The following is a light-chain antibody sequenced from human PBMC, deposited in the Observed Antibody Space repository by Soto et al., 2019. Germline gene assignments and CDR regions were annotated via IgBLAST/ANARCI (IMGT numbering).Light chain of an antibody. V-gene: IGLV2-18*02. Sequence: QSALTQPPSVSGSPGQSVAISCTGTSSDVGNSNGVSWYQQAPGTAPKLMIYDVTNRPSGVPDRFSGSKAGNTAYLTISGIQADDEADYYCSSYTSSSTYVFGTGTKVTVL. CDR3: SSYTSSSTYV. CDR2: DVT. J-gene: IGLJ1*01. CDR1: SSDVGNSNG.